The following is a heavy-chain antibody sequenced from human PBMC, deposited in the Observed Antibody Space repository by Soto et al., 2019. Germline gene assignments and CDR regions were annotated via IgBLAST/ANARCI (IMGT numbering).Heavy chain of an antibody. J-gene: IGHJ4*02. CDR2: FNPILSFS. CDR1: GDTFNFYT. D-gene: IGHD3-10*01. V-gene: IGHV1-69*02. CDR3: ATSFGSGSRAFDY. Sequence: QVQLVQSGAEVKKPGSSVKVSCKASGDTFNFYTINWVRQAPGLGLEWMGRFNPILSFSNSALKFQGRVTXTXDXPTSTAYIVLSSLRAEDTAIYYCATSFGSGSRAFDYWGQGALVTVSS.